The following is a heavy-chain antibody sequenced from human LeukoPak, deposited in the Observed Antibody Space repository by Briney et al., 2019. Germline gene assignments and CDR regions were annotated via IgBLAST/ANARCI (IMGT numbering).Heavy chain of an antibody. J-gene: IGHJ4*02. Sequence: GGSLRLSCAASGFTFSWFSMNWVRQAPGKGLEWVSYIGSSSGTIYYADSVKGRFTISRDNAKNSLFLQMDSLRDEDTAVYYCAREPPGQLRVGDYWGQGNLVTVSS. D-gene: IGHD6-6*01. CDR3: AREPPGQLRVGDY. V-gene: IGHV3-48*02. CDR1: GFTFSWFS. CDR2: IGSSSGTI.